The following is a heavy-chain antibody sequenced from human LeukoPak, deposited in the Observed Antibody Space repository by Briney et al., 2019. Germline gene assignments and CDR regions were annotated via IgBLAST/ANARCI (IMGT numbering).Heavy chain of an antibody. V-gene: IGHV4-34*01. J-gene: IGHJ4*02. CDR1: GGSFSGYY. D-gene: IGHD4-23*01. CDR3: ARPSRNGGKYYFDY. Sequence: PSETLSLTCAVYGGSFSGYYWSWIRQPPGKGLEWIGEINHSGSTKYNPSLKSRVTISGDTSKNQFSLKLSSVTAADTAVYYCARPSRNGGKYYFDYWGQGTLVTVSS. CDR2: INHSGST.